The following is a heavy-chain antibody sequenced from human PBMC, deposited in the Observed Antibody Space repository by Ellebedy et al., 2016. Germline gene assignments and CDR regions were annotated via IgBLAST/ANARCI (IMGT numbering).Heavy chain of an antibody. CDR3: AKDWGIVVVPAAIRVDY. CDR1: GFTFSSYA. V-gene: IGHV3-23*01. Sequence: GGSLRLXCAASGFTFSSYAMSWVRQAPGKGLEWVSAISGSGGSTYYADSVKGRFTISRDNSKNTLYLQMNSLRAEDTAVYYCAKDWGIVVVPAAIRVDYWGQGTLVTVSS. CDR2: ISGSGGST. D-gene: IGHD2-2*02. J-gene: IGHJ4*02.